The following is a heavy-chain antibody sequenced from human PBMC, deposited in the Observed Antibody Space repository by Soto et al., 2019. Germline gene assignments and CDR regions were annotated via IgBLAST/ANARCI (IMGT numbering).Heavy chain of an antibody. V-gene: IGHV4-39*01. Sequence: NPSETLSLTCTVSNFSVLTSIYYWAWIRQPPGKGLEWVGTVYYTGTTYYNPSLQSRVTISIDTSKNQFSLNLNSVTAADTAVYYCARNWNLALVPAAYFDSWGQGTLVTVS. CDR2: VYYTGTT. D-gene: IGHD2-2*01. CDR3: ARNWNLALVPAAYFDS. CDR1: NFSVLTSIYY. J-gene: IGHJ4*02.